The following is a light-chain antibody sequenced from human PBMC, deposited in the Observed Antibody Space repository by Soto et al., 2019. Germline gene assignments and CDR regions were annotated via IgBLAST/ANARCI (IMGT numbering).Light chain of an antibody. CDR3: QQYYSWPRT. V-gene: IGKV3-15*01. J-gene: IGKJ4*01. Sequence: EILMTQSPATLSVSPGERATLFCRASQSVSSYLAGYQQRPGQAPRLLIYGPSTRATGIPARFSGSGSGTEFTLTISSLQSEDFAVYYCQQYYSWPRTVGGGTKVEVK. CDR2: GPS. CDR1: QSVSSY.